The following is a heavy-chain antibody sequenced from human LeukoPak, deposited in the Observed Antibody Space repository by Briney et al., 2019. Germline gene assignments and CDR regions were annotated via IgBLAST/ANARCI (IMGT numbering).Heavy chain of an antibody. Sequence: SETLSLTCTVSGGSISSYYWSWIRQPPGKGLEWIGCIYYSGSTIYNPSLKNRVTISVDTSKNQFSLKLSSVTAADTAVYYCARGGCSSTSCYTGYYYYGMDVWGQGTTVTVSS. CDR1: GGSISSYY. CDR2: IYYSGST. J-gene: IGHJ6*02. CDR3: ARGGCSSTSCYTGYYYYGMDV. D-gene: IGHD2-2*02. V-gene: IGHV4-59*01.